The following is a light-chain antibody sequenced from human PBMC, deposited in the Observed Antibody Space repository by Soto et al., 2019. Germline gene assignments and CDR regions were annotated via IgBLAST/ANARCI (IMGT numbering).Light chain of an antibody. CDR2: GTS. Sequence: EIVLTPSPATLSVSPGGRATLSCRASQSIGDTLAWYQQKPGQAPRLLIYGTSSRATGIPDRFSGSGSGTDFTLTISRLEPEDFAVYYCQQYDSSPGLTFGGGTKVDI. J-gene: IGKJ4*01. CDR3: QQYDSSPGLT. CDR1: QSIGDT. V-gene: IGKV3-20*01.